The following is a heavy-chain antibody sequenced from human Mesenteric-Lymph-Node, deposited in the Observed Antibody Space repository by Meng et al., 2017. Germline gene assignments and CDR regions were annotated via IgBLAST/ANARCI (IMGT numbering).Heavy chain of an antibody. V-gene: IGHV4-4*02. CDR1: GGSMSSTNW. CDR3: ARADKVRFDY. J-gene: IGHJ4*02. CDR2: IYHSGST. Sequence: PAPAAGLVTPSGTLSLTCAVSGGSMSSTNWWSWVRQPPGKGLEWIGEIYHSGSTNYNPSLKSRVSISVDKSKNQFSLKLSSVTAADTAVYYCARADKVRFDYWGQGTLVTVSS.